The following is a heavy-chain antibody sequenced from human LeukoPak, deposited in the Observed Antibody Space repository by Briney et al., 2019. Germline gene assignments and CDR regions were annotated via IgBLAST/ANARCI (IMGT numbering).Heavy chain of an antibody. J-gene: IGHJ4*02. V-gene: IGHV3-30*04. CDR2: ISFHGTDT. CDR1: GFTFISYA. CDR3: ARDSGGRDFDY. D-gene: IGHD3-16*01. Sequence: GESPKISCKASGFTFISYAIHWVRQAPGKGLEWVAVISFHGTDTFYADSVKGRFTISRDNAKNSLYLQMNSLRAEDTAVYYCARDSGGRDFDYWGQGTLVTVSS.